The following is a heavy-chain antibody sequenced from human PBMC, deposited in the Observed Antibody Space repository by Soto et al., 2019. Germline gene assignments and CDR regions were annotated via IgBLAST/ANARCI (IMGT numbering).Heavy chain of an antibody. CDR3: AKDRRAGGNSAFYFDF. CDR1: GFKFSNYA. Sequence: GGSLRLSXAASGFKFSNYAMSWVRQAPGKGLEWVSLISATGGGTYYADSVKGRFTISRDNAHNTLYLQVHSLTAEDTAVYYCAKDRRAGGNSAFYFDFWGQGAQVTVSS. D-gene: IGHD3-16*01. J-gene: IGHJ4*02. CDR2: ISATGGGT. V-gene: IGHV3-23*01.